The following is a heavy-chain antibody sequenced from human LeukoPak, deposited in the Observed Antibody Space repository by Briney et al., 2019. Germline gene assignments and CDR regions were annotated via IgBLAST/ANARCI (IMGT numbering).Heavy chain of an antibody. CDR1: GFTFSSYA. CDR3: ARDRGYSSSSGALEY. D-gene: IGHD6-6*01. J-gene: IGHJ4*02. CDR2: ISVSGGST. Sequence: GGSLRLSCAASGFTFSSYAMNWVRQAPGKGLEWVSRISVSGGSTYYTDSVKGRFTISRDNSKNTLYLQMNSLRAEDTAVYYCARDRGYSSSSGALEYWGQGTLVTVSS. V-gene: IGHV3-23*01.